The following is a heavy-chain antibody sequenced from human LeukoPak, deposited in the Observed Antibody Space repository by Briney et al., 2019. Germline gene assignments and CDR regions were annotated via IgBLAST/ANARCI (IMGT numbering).Heavy chain of an antibody. CDR2: IYYSGST. V-gene: IGHV4-34*09. D-gene: IGHD3-3*01. J-gene: IGHJ5*02. CDR3: ARDLEENWFDP. CDR1: GGSFSGYY. Sequence: PSETLSLTCAVYGGSFSGYYWSWIRQPPGKGLEWIGYIYYSGSTYYNPSLKSRVTISVDTSKNQFSLKLSSVTAADTAVYYCARDLEENWFDPWGQGTLVTVSS.